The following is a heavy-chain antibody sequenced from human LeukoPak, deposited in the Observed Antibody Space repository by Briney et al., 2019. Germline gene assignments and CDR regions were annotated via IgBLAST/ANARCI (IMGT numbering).Heavy chain of an antibody. CDR2: INQDGSEK. V-gene: IGHV3-7*01. CDR1: EFTFSTYW. Sequence: GGSLRLSCAASEFTFSTYWMRWVRQAPGKGPEWVDNINQDGSEKHYVDSVKGRLTISRDNAKNSLFLQMNSLRVEDTAVFYCGRRGFVGAADYWGEGTLVTVS. CDR3: GRRGFVGAADY. D-gene: IGHD6-13*01. J-gene: IGHJ4*02.